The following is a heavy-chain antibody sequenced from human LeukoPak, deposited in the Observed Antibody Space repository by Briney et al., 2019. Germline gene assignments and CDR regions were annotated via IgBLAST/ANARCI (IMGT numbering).Heavy chain of an antibody. J-gene: IGHJ4*02. D-gene: IGHD4-11*01. V-gene: IGHV3-33*06. Sequence: GGSLRLSCAASQFTFSHNDMQWDRQAPGRGLQWVAVIWSDASNKYYSDSVKGRFTISRDNSKKTLYLEMNNLRAEDTAVYYCEKDAVSGFDYRNFFNYWGQGTLVTVSS. CDR2: IWSDASNK. CDR1: QFTFSHND. CDR3: EKDAVSGFDYRNFFNY.